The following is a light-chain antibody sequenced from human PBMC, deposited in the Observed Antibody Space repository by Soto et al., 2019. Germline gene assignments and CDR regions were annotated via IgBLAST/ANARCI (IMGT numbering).Light chain of an antibody. Sequence: EIVLTQSPATLSLSPGERATLSCRASPSVSSSLAWYQQKPGQAPRLLTYDASNRATGIPARFSGSGSGTDFTLTISSLDHEDFAVYYCQQCSTWLTFGGGTKVEIK. J-gene: IGKJ4*01. CDR1: PSVSSS. V-gene: IGKV3-11*01. CDR3: QQCSTWLT. CDR2: DAS.